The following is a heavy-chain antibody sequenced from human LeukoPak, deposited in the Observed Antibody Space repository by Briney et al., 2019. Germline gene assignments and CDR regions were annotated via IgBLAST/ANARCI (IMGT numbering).Heavy chain of an antibody. D-gene: IGHD3-16*01. Sequence: SETLCLTRTVSGGSISDYYRGWIRQPPGKGLEWIGYFYNSGSSTYNPSLKSRVTISVDTSKEQFSLKVNSVTAADTAVYYCTRGAGWLIDYWGQGSLVTVSS. J-gene: IGHJ4*02. CDR3: TRGAGWLIDY. CDR1: GGSISDYY. CDR2: FYNSGSS. V-gene: IGHV4-59*01.